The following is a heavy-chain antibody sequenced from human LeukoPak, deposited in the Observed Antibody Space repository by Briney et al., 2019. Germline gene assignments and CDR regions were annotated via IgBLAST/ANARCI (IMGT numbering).Heavy chain of an antibody. CDR1: GYTFTGCY. V-gene: IGHV1-2*02. D-gene: IGHD6-13*01. J-gene: IGHJ4*02. Sequence: ASVKVSCKASGYTFTGCYMHWVRQAPGQGLEWMGWINPNSGGTNYAQKFQGRVTMTRDTSISTAYMELSRLRSDDTAVYYCARVERPAYSEYSSSWYLFDYWGQGTLVTVSS. CDR3: ARVERPAYSEYSSSWYLFDY. CDR2: INPNSGGT.